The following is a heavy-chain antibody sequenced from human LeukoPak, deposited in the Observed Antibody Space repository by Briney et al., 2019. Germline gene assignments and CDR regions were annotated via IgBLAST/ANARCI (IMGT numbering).Heavy chain of an antibody. D-gene: IGHD3-22*01. CDR3: ARDDYYDSSDYYSEIDY. V-gene: IGHV3-7*01. J-gene: IGHJ4*02. CDR1: GFTFSSYW. Sequence: GGSLRLSCAASGFTFSSYWMSWVRQAPGKGLEWVANIKQDGSEKYYVDSVKGRFTISRDNAKNSLYLQMNSLRAEDTAVYYCARDDYYDSSDYYSEIDYWGQGTLVTVSS. CDR2: IKQDGSEK.